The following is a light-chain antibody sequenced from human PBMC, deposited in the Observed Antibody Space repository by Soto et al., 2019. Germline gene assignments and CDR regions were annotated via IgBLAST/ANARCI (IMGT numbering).Light chain of an antibody. J-gene: IGLJ2*01. Sequence: QSALTQPASVSGSPGQSITISCTGTSSDVGGYNYVSWYQQHPGKAPKLMIYDVSNRPSGVSDRFSGSKSGNTASLTISGLQALDEADYYCSSYTSSSTSVVFGGGTKLTVL. V-gene: IGLV2-14*01. CDR2: DVS. CDR3: SSYTSSSTSVV. CDR1: SSDVGGYNY.